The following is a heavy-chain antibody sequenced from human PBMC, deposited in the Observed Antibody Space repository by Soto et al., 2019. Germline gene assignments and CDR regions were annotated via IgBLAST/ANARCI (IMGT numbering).Heavy chain of an antibody. CDR1: GDSVSSTHW. V-gene: IGHV4-4*02. J-gene: IGHJ4*02. CDR3: AASPGWWRLDH. D-gene: IGHD6-19*01. Sequence: QVQLQESGPGLVKPSGTLSLTCAVSGDSVSSTHWWNWVRQPPGKGLEWIGEMYHSGSTNYNPSLKSRVTISVDKSKNQCSLRLSSVTAADTAVYYCAASPGWWRLDHWGQGTLVTVPS. CDR2: MYHSGST.